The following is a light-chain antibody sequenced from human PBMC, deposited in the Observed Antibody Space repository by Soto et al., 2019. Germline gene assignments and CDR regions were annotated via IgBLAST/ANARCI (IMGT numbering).Light chain of an antibody. CDR1: QSVSSN. V-gene: IGKV3-15*01. Sequence: EIVMTQSPATLSVSPWERATLSCRASQSVSSNLAWYQQKPGQAPRLLIYGSSTRATGIPARFSGSGSGTEFTLTISSLQSEDFAVYYCQQYNNWLRTWTFGQGTKVDIK. CDR3: QQYNNWLRTWT. J-gene: IGKJ1*01. CDR2: GSS.